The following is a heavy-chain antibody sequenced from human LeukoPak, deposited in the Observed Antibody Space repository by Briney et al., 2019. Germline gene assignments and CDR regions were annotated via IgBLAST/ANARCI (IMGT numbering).Heavy chain of an antibody. CDR1: GFFFRSYG. V-gene: IGHV3-33*06. Sequence: GRSLRLSCAASGFFFRSYGMHWVRQAPGKGLEWVAVIWNDGSEKYFTESVKGRFTISRDNSNNTLYLQIDTLRAEDTAVYYCAKDTSAWIYYMEVWGKGTTVTVSS. D-gene: IGHD2-2*01. CDR3: AKDTSAWIYYMEV. J-gene: IGHJ6*03. CDR2: IWNDGSEK.